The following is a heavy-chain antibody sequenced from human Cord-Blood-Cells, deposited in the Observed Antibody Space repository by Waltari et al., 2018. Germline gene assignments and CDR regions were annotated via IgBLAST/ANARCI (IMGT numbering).Heavy chain of an antibody. V-gene: IGHV4-59*01. D-gene: IGHD5-18*01. J-gene: IGHJ4*02. CDR3: AREEYSYGYFDY. CDR1: GGSISSYY. CDR2: IYYSGST. Sequence: QVQLQESGPGLVKPSETLSLTCTVSGGSISSYYWSWIRQPPGKGLEWIGYIYYSGSTNYNPSLKSRGTISVDTSKNQFSLKLSSVTAADTAVYYCAREEYSYGYFDYWGQGTLVTVSS.